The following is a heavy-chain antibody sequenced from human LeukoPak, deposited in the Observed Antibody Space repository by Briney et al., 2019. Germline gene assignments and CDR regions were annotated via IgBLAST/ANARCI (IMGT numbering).Heavy chain of an antibody. D-gene: IGHD3-22*01. CDR3: ARDRWARSMIVVVDFDY. V-gene: IGHV4-59*01. CDR1: GGSISSYY. Sequence: SETLSLTCTVSGGSISSYYWSWIRQPPGKGLEWIGYIYDSGSTNYNPSLKSRVTISVDTSKNQFSLKLSSVTAADTAVYHCARDRWARSMIVVVDFDYWGQGTLVTVSS. CDR2: IYDSGST. J-gene: IGHJ4*02.